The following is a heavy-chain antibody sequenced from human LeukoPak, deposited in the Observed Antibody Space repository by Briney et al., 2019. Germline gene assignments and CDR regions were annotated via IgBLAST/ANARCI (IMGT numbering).Heavy chain of an antibody. CDR3: ARGGITIFGVVSGAFDI. CDR2: ISTTSTYI. V-gene: IGHV3-21*01. Sequence: GGSLRLSCAASGFTFSSYSMNWVRQAPGKGLEWVSSISTTSTYIYYLDSVKGRFTISRDNAKNSLYLQMNSLRAEDTAAYYCARGGITIFGVVSGAFDIWGQGTMVTVSS. CDR1: GFTFSSYS. J-gene: IGHJ3*02. D-gene: IGHD3-3*01.